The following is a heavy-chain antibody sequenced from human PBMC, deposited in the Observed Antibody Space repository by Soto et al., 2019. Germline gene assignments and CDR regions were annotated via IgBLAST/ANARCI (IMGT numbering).Heavy chain of an antibody. Sequence: GGSLRLSCAASGFTFSSYWMHWVRQAPGKGLVWVSRINSDGSGTSYADSVKGRFTISRDNAKNTLYLQMNSLRAEDTAVYYCAQGSGYCSGGSCYHDYYYYGMDVWGQGTTVTVSS. CDR1: GFTFSSYW. D-gene: IGHD2-15*01. CDR3: AQGSGYCSGGSCYHDYYYYGMDV. J-gene: IGHJ6*02. CDR2: INSDGSGT. V-gene: IGHV3-74*01.